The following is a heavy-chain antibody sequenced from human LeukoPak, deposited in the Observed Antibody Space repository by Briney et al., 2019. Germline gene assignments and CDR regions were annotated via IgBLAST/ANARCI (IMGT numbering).Heavy chain of an antibody. CDR3: VKERSGGFFDY. J-gene: IGHJ4*02. Sequence: GGSLRLSCSASGFTFNSYAMHWVRQAPGKGLEYVSAINSSGGSTYYADLVKGRFTISRDNSKNTLYLQMSSLRPEDTAVYFCVKERSGGFFDYWGQGTLVTVSS. CDR1: GFTFNSYA. V-gene: IGHV3-64D*09. D-gene: IGHD1-26*01. CDR2: INSSGGST.